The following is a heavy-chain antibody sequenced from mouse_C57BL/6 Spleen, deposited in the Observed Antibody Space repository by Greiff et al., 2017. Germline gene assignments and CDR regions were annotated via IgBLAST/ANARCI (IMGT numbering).Heavy chain of an antibody. CDR3: ARQDSNYFFEY. J-gene: IGHJ2*01. CDR2: ISSGGSYT. V-gene: IGHV5-6*02. D-gene: IGHD2-5*01. CDR1: GFTFSSYG. Sequence: EVKLVESGGDLVKPGGSLKLSCAASGFTFSSYGMSWVRQTPDQRLEWVATISSGGSYTYYPDSVKGRFTISRDNAKNTLYLQMSSLKSEDTAMYYWARQDSNYFFEYWGKGTTLTVSS.